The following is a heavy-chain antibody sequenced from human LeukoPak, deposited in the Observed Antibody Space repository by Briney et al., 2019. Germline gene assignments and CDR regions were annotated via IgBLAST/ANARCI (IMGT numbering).Heavy chain of an antibody. V-gene: IGHV3-9*01. J-gene: IGHJ4*02. CDR1: GFTFDDYA. CDR2: ISWNSGSI. Sequence: GRSLRLSCAASGFTFDDYAMHWVRQAPGKGLEWVSGISWNSGSIGYADSVKGRFTISRDNAKNPLYLQMNSLRAEDTALYYCAKDINYGSGSYEYYFDYWGQGTLVTVSS. CDR3: AKDINYGSGSYEYYFDY. D-gene: IGHD3-10*01.